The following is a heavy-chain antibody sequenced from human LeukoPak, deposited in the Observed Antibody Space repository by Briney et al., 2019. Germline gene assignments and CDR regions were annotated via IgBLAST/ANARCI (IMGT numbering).Heavy chain of an antibody. CDR2: ISGHNGNT. Sequence: ASVKVSCKTSGYTFTSYGISWVRQAPGQGLEWMGWISGHNGNTNFAQKFQARVTMTIDTSSSTAHMEMGSLRSDDTAACYCTRDHYGRGVFDYWAQGTLVTVFS. J-gene: IGHJ4*02. D-gene: IGHD3-10*01. CDR3: TRDHYGRGVFDY. V-gene: IGHV1-18*01. CDR1: GYTFTSYG.